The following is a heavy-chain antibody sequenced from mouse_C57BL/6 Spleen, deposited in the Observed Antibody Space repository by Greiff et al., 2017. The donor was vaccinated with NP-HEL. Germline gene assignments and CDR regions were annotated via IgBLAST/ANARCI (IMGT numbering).Heavy chain of an antibody. Sequence: DVQLQESGPGLVKPSQSLSLTCSVTGYSITSGYYWNWIRQFPGNKLEWMGYISYDGSNNYNPSLKNRISITRDTSKNQFFLKLNSVTTEDTATYYCARDRSTTDPYYYAMDYWGQGTSVTVSS. V-gene: IGHV3-6*01. CDR3: ARDRSTTDPYYYAMDY. CDR1: GYSITSGYY. J-gene: IGHJ4*01. D-gene: IGHD1-1*01. CDR2: ISYDGSN.